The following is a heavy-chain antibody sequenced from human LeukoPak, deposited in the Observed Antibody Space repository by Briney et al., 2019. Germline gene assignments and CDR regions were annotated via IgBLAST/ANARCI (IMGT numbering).Heavy chain of an antibody. CDR1: GFTFSNYA. Sequence: GGSLRLSCAASGFTFSNYAMSWVRQAPGKGLEWVAVISYDGSNKYYADSVKGRFTISRDNSKNTLYLQMNSLRAEDTAVYYCARDSPYCSGGSCYLDYWGQGTLVTVSS. V-gene: IGHV3-30-3*01. J-gene: IGHJ4*02. CDR3: ARDSPYCSGGSCYLDY. D-gene: IGHD2-15*01. CDR2: ISYDGSNK.